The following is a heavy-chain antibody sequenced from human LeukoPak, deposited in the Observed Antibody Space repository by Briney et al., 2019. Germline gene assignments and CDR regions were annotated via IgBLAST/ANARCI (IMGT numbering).Heavy chain of an antibody. V-gene: IGHV3-23*01. CDR3: AKDLGLGVGYYYGSGSYW. CDR1: GFTFSSYG. D-gene: IGHD3-10*01. J-gene: IGHJ4*02. CDR2: IGPSGAKT. Sequence: PGGSLRLSCAASGFTFSSYGMNWVRQAPGKGLEWVSGIGPSGAKTYYADSVKGRFTISRDNPKNTLYLQMNSLRAEDTAVYYCAKDLGLGVGYYYGSGSYWWGQGTLVTVSS.